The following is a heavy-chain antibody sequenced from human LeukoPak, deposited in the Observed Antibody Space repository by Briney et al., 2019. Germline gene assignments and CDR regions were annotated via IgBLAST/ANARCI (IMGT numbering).Heavy chain of an antibody. CDR2: ITESGDNT. D-gene: IGHD1-26*01. CDR3: ATDYTPYVGASAD. V-gene: IGHV3-23*01. CDR1: GFSYSNSA. Sequence: PGGSLRLSCAASGFSYSNSAMSWVRQTPGKGLGWVSTITESGDNTHYTESVKGRFTFSRDNSRNTMYLQMNSLRAEDTAIYYCATDYTPYVGASADWGQGTLVTVSS. J-gene: IGHJ4*02.